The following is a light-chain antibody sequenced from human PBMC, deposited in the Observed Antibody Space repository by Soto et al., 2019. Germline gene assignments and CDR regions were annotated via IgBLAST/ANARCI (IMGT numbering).Light chain of an antibody. J-gene: IGKJ5*01. CDR3: QQYDNWPPIT. CDR1: QSVRSN. Sequence: EIVMTQSPATLSVSPGERATLSCRASQSVRSNLAWFQQKPGQSPRLLIYGASTRATGLPARFSGSGSGTEFTLTISSLQAEDFAIYYCQQYDNWPPITFGQGTRLEIK. CDR2: GAS. V-gene: IGKV3-15*01.